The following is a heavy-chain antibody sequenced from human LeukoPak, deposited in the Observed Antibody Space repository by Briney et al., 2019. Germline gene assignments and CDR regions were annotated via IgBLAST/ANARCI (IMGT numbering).Heavy chain of an antibody. CDR3: AKGIRGYSYGHFDY. CDR1: GGSFSGYY. CDR2: ISHSGST. D-gene: IGHD5-18*01. Sequence: SETLSLTCAVYGGSFSGYYWSWIRQPPGKGLEWIGEISHSGSTNYNPSLKSRVTISVDTSKNRFSLKLSSVTAADTAVYYCAKGIRGYSYGHFDYWGQGTLVTVSS. V-gene: IGHV4-34*01. J-gene: IGHJ4*02.